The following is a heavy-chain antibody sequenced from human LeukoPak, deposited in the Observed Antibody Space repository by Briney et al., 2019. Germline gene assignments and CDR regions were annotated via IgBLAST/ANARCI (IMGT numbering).Heavy chain of an antibody. D-gene: IGHD5-18*01. Sequence: GESLKISCKGSGYSFTSYWIGWVRQMPGKGLEWMGTIYPGDSDTRYSPSFQGQVTISADKSISTAYLQWSSLKASDTAMYYCARADTAMVAPNDAFDIWGQGTMVTVSS. V-gene: IGHV5-51*01. CDR1: GYSFTSYW. CDR3: ARADTAMVAPNDAFDI. CDR2: IYPGDSDT. J-gene: IGHJ3*02.